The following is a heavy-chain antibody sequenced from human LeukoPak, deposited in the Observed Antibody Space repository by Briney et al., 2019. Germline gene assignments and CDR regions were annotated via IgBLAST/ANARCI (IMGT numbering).Heavy chain of an antibody. D-gene: IGHD2-15*01. Sequence: SETLSLTCTVSGGSISSSSYYWGWIRQPPGKGLEWIGSIYYSGSTYYNPSLKSRVTISVDTSKNQFSLKLSSVTAADTAVYYCARLPNSPNDCSGGSCTFDYWGQGTLVTVSS. CDR3: ARLPNSPNDCSGGSCTFDY. V-gene: IGHV4-39*07. CDR1: GGSISSSSYY. CDR2: IYYSGST. J-gene: IGHJ4*02.